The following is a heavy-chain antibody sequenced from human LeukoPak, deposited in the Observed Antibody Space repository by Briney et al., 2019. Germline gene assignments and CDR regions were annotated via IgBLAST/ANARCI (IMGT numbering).Heavy chain of an antibody. CDR1: GFTFGDYA. Sequence: PGGSLRLSCTTSGFTFGDYAMTWVRQAPGKGLEWVGFIRSKAYGGTTEYAASVKGRFTISRDDSKSIAYLQMNSLKTEDTAVYYCTRTYIIAAAGTYDYWGQGTLVTVSS. J-gene: IGHJ4*02. D-gene: IGHD6-13*01. V-gene: IGHV3-49*04. CDR3: TRTYIIAAAGTYDY. CDR2: IRSKAYGGTT.